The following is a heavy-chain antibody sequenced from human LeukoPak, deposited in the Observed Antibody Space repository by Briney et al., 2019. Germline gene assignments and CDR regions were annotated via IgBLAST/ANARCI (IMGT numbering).Heavy chain of an antibody. CDR1: GFTFSSYA. V-gene: IGHV3-64D*06. J-gene: IGHJ3*02. Sequence: GGSLRLSCSASGFTFSSYAMHWVRQAPGKGLEYVSAISSNGGSTYYADSVKGRFTISRDNSKNTLYLQISSLRAEDPPVYYCVKEREMATIRLFDICGQARKVTVSS. CDR3: VKEREMATIRLFDI. CDR2: ISSNGGST. D-gene: IGHD5-24*01.